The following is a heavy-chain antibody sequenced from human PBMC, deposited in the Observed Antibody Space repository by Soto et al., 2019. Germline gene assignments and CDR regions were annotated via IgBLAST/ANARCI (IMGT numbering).Heavy chain of an antibody. Sequence: QVQLVESGGGVVQPGRSLRLSCAASGFMFSNHGTHWVRQAPGKGLEWVAVIWSDGNNRYYADSVKGRFTISRDNSKNTVYLQMSSLRVEDTAVYYCVRGDNWNDEASDYWGQGTLVTVSS. CDR3: VRGDNWNDEASDY. J-gene: IGHJ4*02. CDR1: GFMFSNHG. CDR2: IWSDGNNR. D-gene: IGHD1-1*01. V-gene: IGHV3-33*01.